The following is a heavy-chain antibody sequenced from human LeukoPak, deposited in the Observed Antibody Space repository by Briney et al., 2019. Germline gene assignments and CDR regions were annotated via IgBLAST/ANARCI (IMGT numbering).Heavy chain of an antibody. Sequence: PGGSLRLSCAASGFTFSSYSMNWVRQAPGKGLEWVSYISSSSGTIYYADSVKGRFTISRDNAKNSLYLQMNSLRAEDTAVYYCARVRVGAVSTTFDYWGQGTLVTVSS. CDR3: ARVRVGAVSTTFDY. CDR1: GFTFSSYS. V-gene: IGHV3-48*04. CDR2: ISSSSGTI. D-gene: IGHD1-26*01. J-gene: IGHJ4*02.